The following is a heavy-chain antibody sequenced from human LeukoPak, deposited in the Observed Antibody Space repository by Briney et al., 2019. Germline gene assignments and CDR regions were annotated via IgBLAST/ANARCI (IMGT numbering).Heavy chain of an antibody. J-gene: IGHJ3*02. CDR3: ARDSAIYDSSGYYYSDAFDI. CDR2: IYASGNT. CDR1: GGSVSSGFYY. V-gene: IGHV4-61*02. D-gene: IGHD3-22*01. Sequence: SQTLSLTCSVSGGSVSSGFYYWSWIRQPAGKGLEWIGRIYASGNTNYNTSLKSRVTISVDTSNKQFPLKLSSVTAADTAVYYCARDSAIYDSSGYYYSDAFDIWGQGIMVTVSS.